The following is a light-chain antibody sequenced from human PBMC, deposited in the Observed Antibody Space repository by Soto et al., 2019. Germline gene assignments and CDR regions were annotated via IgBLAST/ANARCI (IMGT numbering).Light chain of an antibody. Sequence: EIVMTQSPATLSVSPGERATLSCRASQSVSSNLAWYQQKHGQAPRILIYGASTRDTGIPARFSGSGSGTEFTLPISRLQSEDFEVYYCQQYNNWPLTFGQGTRLEIK. V-gene: IGKV3-15*01. CDR3: QQYNNWPLT. CDR2: GAS. J-gene: IGKJ5*01. CDR1: QSVSSN.